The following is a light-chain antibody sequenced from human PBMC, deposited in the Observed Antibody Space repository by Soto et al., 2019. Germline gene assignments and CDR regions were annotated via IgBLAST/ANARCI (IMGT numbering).Light chain of an antibody. V-gene: IGKV1-39*01. CDR2: AAS. CDR1: QNIADF. J-gene: IGKJ1*01. CDR3: PQTYRNPQT. Sequence: DVQMTQSPSSLSASVGDRVTMACRASQNIADFLNWYQQKSGKAPKLLIYAASRLQTGVPSRFSGSRSETDFTLTINSLQPEDFATYYCPQTYRNPQTFGQGTKVEIK.